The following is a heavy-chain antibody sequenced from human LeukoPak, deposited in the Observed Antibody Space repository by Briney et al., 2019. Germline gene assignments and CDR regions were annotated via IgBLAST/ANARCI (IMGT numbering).Heavy chain of an antibody. CDR3: MRGFLAGHYFDF. V-gene: IGHV3-53*04. J-gene: IGHJ4*01. Sequence: PGGSLRLSCAASGLSVSDTYMSWVGQAPGKGLEGVCVIHSGGPTYHADSVQGRFTISRHSSKNTLYRQLNSLRAEVPAVCYLMRGFLAGHYFDFWR. D-gene: IGHD3-3*01. CDR2: IHSGGPT. CDR1: GLSVSDTY.